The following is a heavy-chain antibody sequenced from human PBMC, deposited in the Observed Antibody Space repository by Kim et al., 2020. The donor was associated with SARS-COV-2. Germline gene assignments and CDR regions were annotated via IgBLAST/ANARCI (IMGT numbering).Heavy chain of an antibody. D-gene: IGHD3-22*01. CDR2: ISYSGST. Sequence: SETLSLTCTVSGGSISSYSYSWIRQPPGKGLEWIAYISYSGSTNYNPSLKSRVTISVDTSKNQFSLKLRSVTAADTAVYYCARGRGDSSGYCPLSNWGQGTLVTVSS. J-gene: IGHJ4*02. CDR3: ARGRGDSSGYCPLSN. V-gene: IGHV4-59*01. CDR1: GGSISSYS.